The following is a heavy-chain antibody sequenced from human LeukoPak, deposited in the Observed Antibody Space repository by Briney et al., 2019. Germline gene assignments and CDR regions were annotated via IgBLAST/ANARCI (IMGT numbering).Heavy chain of an antibody. D-gene: IGHD2-2*01. V-gene: IGHV3-21*04. Sequence: GGSLRLSCAASGFTFSSYSMNWVRQAPGKGLEWVSSISSSSSYIYYADLVKGRFTISRDNFKNTLYLQMNSLRGEDTAVYYCAKDTLVVPAASDAFHIWGQGTMVTVSS. J-gene: IGHJ3*02. CDR1: GFTFSSYS. CDR2: ISSSSSYI. CDR3: AKDTLVVPAASDAFHI.